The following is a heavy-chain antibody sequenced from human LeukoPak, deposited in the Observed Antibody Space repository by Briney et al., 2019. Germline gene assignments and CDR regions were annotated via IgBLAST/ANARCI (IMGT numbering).Heavy chain of an antibody. CDR3: AKDYCSGGSCYLDY. J-gene: IGHJ4*02. D-gene: IGHD2-15*01. CDR2: IRYDGSRK. Sequence: GGSLRLSCAASGFIFSSYGMHWVRQAPDKGLEWVAFIRYDGSRKYYADSVKGRFTISRDNSKNTLYLQMNSLRAEDTAVYYCAKDYCSGGSCYLDYWGQGTLVTVSS. CDR1: GFIFSSYG. V-gene: IGHV3-30*02.